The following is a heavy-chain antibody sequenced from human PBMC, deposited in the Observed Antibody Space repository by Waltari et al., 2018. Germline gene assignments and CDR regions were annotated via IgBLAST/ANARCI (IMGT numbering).Heavy chain of an antibody. V-gene: IGHV3-74*01. J-gene: IGHJ5*02. CDR2: INNDGRST. CDR1: GLPFSDYW. CDR3: AKDQWFGA. Sequence: EVHLVESGGGLVQPGGSLRLSCAVSGLPFSDYWMHWVRQAPGKGLVWVSRINNDGRSTSYTDSMKGRFTVSRDNAKNTLYLQMNSLTVDDTAVYYCAKDQWFGAWGQGTLVTVSS.